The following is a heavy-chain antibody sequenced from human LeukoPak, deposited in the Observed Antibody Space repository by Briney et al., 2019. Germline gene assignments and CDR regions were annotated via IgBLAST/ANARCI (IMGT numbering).Heavy chain of an antibody. D-gene: IGHD3-10*01. CDR2: IYYSGST. CDR1: GGSISSGGYS. CDR3: ARAGIYGSGSSTYYYGMDV. Sequence: SETLSLTCAVSGGSISSGGYSWSWIRQPPGKGLEWIGYIYYSGSTNYNPSLKSRVTISVDTSKNQFSLKLSSVTAADTAVYYCARAGIYGSGSSTYYYGMDVWGQGTTVTVSS. V-gene: IGHV4-61*08. J-gene: IGHJ6*02.